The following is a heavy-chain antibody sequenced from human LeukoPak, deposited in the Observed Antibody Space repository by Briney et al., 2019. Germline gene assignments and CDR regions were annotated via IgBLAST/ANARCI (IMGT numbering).Heavy chain of an antibody. CDR1: GDSISSSNYY. CDR3: AKGKKYDSSSDFDY. D-gene: IGHD6-6*01. V-gene: IGHV4-39*07. Sequence: SETLSLTCTVSGDSISSSNYYWGWIRQPPGKGLEWIGTIYYNGATQYNPSLKSRVTISVDMSNSQNHFSLSLSSVTAADTAVYYCAKGKKYDSSSDFDYWGQGTLVTVSS. CDR2: IYYNGAT. J-gene: IGHJ4*02.